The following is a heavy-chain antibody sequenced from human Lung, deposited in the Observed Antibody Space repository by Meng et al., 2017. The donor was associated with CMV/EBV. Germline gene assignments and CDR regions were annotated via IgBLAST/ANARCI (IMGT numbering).Heavy chain of an antibody. J-gene: IGHJ4*02. CDR1: GFSLSNYW. Sequence: GESLKIPCVASGFSLSNYWMTWVRQAPGKALEWVANINQDGSQSYYVDAVRGRFTITRDKGGNSLYLQMNSLGGDDTAVYYCARDPNVDGGVTLDNWGQGXLVTVSS. CDR2: INQDGSQS. V-gene: IGHV3-7*01. CDR3: ARDPNVDGGVTLDN. D-gene: IGHD5-24*01.